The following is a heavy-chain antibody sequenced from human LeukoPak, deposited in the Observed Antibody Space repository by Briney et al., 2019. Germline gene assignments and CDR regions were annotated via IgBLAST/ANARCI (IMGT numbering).Heavy chain of an antibody. CDR2: IIPIFGTA. CDR3: ARGIWSGSAYYCYYYGMDV. V-gene: IGHV1-69*13. CDR1: GGTFSSYA. Sequence: SVKVSCKASGGTFSSYAISWVRQAPGQGLEWMGGIIPIFGTANYAQKFQGRVTITADESTSTAYMELSSLRSEDTAVYYCARGIWSGSAYYCYYYGMDVWGQGTTVTVSS. D-gene: IGHD3-3*01. J-gene: IGHJ6*02.